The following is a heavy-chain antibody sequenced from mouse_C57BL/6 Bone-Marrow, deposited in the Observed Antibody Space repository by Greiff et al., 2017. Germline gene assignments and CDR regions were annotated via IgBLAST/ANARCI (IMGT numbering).Heavy chain of an antibody. J-gene: IGHJ2*01. CDR1: GFTFSSYA. V-gene: IGHV5-4*01. CDR3: ARDTADSYYFDY. CDR2: ISDGGSYT. Sequence: EVQGVESGGGLVKPGGSLKLSCAASGFTFSSYAMSWVRQTPEKRLEWVATISDGGSYTYYPDNVKGRFTISRDNAKNNLYLQMSHLKSEDTAMYYCARDTADSYYFDYWGQGTTLTVSS. D-gene: IGHD1-2*01.